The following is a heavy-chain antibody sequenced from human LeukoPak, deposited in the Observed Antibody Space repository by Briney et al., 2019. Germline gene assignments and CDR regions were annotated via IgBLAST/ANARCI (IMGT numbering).Heavy chain of an antibody. CDR1: GGSFSGYY. V-gene: IGHV4-34*01. CDR2: INHSGST. Sequence: SETLSLTCAVYGGSFSGYYWSWIRQPPGKGLEWIGEINHSGSTNYNPSLKSRVTISVDTSKNQFSLKLSSVTAADTAVYYCARGLSVRVVVAAMAARYPYHGMDVWSKATTVTVYS. CDR3: ARGLSVRVVVAAMAARYPYHGMDV. J-gene: IGHJ6*04. D-gene: IGHD2-15*01.